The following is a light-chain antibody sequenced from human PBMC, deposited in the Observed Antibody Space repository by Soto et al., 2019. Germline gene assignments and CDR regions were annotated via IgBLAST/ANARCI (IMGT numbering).Light chain of an antibody. CDR1: QSVGTRF. CDR3: QEYGNSLPWT. Sequence: EIVLTQSPGTLSLSPGERATLSCRASQSVGTRFLAWYQQKPGQAPRLLIYGASSRATGIPDRFSGSGSGTDFTLTISRLEPEDVAVYYCQEYGNSLPWTFGQGHKVEIK. J-gene: IGKJ1*01. CDR2: GAS. V-gene: IGKV3-20*01.